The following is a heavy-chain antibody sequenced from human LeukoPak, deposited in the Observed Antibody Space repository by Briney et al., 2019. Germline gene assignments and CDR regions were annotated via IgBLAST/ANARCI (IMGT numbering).Heavy chain of an antibody. CDR1: GFSFSGHW. J-gene: IGHJ4*02. Sequence: GGSLRLSCTTSGFSFSGHWMHWARQLPGKGLVWVSRISPTGSTTSYADSVKGRFTVSRDNAKNALYLQVNNLRAEDTAVYYCARGPNSNWSGLDFWGQGTLLTVSS. CDR3: ARGPNSNWSGLDF. V-gene: IGHV3-74*01. D-gene: IGHD6-6*01. CDR2: ISPTGSTT.